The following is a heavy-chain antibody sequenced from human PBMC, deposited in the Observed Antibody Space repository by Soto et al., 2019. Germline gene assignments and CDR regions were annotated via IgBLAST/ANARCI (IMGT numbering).Heavy chain of an antibody. J-gene: IGHJ4*02. CDR3: ARQGFES. CDR2: ISGSGGSS. CDR1: GFAFSTYA. V-gene: IGHV3-23*01. Sequence: GGSLRLSCAASGFAFSTYAMTWVRQAPGKGLEWVSVISGSGGSSYYADSVKGRFTISRDNAKNTLYLQMNSLRAEDTALYYCARQGFESWGQGTPVTV.